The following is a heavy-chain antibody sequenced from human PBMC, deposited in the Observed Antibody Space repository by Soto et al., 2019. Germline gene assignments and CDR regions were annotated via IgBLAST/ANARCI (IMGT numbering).Heavy chain of an antibody. Sequence: EVQVLESGGGLVQPGGSLRLSCEGSGFTVSSHAMTWIRQAPGKGPEWVSTITADGGTYYADSVKGRFAMSRDTSXXPXNLQMNSLGAEDTAAYYCAPHVACSGGSCQYDAFAIRGQGTMVTVSS. J-gene: IGHJ3*02. CDR3: APHVACSGGSCQYDAFAI. CDR1: GFTVSSHA. D-gene: IGHD2-15*01. CDR2: ITADGGT. V-gene: IGHV3-23*01.